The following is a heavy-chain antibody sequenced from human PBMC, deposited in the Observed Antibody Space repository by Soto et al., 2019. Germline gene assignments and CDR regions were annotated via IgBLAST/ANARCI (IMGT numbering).Heavy chain of an antibody. CDR1: GFTFSSYG. D-gene: IGHD6-19*01. V-gene: IGHV3-33*01. CDR2: IWYDGSNK. Sequence: GGSLRLSCAASGFTFSSYGMHWVRQAPGKGLEWVAVIWYDGSNKYYADSVKGRFTISRDNSKNTLYLQMNSLRAEDTAVYYCARGGSSGWYGDHFDYWGQGTLVTVSS. J-gene: IGHJ4*02. CDR3: ARGGSSGWYGDHFDY.